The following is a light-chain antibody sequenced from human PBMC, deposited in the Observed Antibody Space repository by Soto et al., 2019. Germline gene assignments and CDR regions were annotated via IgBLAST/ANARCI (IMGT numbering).Light chain of an antibody. Sequence: DIQMTQSPSSLSASVGDRVTITCRASQSISSYLNWYQQKPGQAPKLLIYAASNLQSGVPARFSGSGSGTDFTLTISSLQPEDFAAYYCQQSYSTLSTFGGGTKVEIK. CDR3: QQSYSTLST. CDR2: AAS. V-gene: IGKV1-39*01. CDR1: QSISSY. J-gene: IGKJ4*02.